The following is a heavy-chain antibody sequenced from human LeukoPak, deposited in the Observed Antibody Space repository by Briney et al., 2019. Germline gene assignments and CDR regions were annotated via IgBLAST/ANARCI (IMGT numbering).Heavy chain of an antibody. CDR3: ATRDISSSSAYFQH. CDR1: GGSISSGDYY. Sequence: SETLSLTCTVSGGSISSGDYYWSWIRQPPGKGLEWIGYIYYSGSTNYNPSLKSRVTISVDTSKNQFSLKLSSVTAADTAVYYCATRDISSSSAYFQHWGQGTLVTVSS. J-gene: IGHJ1*01. CDR2: IYYSGST. V-gene: IGHV4-61*08. D-gene: IGHD6-6*01.